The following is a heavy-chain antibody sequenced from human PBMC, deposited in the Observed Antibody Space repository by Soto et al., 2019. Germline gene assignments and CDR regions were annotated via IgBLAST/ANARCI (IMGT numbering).Heavy chain of an antibody. CDR1: GYSFTSYW. J-gene: IGHJ4*02. Sequence: GESLQISCKGSGYSFTSYWISWVRQMPGKGLEWMGRIDPSDSYTNYSPSFQGHVTISADKSISTAYLQWSSLKASDTAMYYCARHRYSSSWYSDYWGQGTLVTVSS. V-gene: IGHV5-10-1*01. CDR2: IDPSDSYT. CDR3: ARHRYSSSWYSDY. D-gene: IGHD6-13*01.